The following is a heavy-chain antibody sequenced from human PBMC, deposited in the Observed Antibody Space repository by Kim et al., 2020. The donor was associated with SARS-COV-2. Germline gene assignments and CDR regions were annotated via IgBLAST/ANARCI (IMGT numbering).Heavy chain of an antibody. CDR1: GGSISSYY. D-gene: IGHD3-3*01. Sequence: SETLSLTCTVSGGSISSYYWSWIRQPPGKGLEWIGYIYYSGSTNYNPSLKSRVTISVDTSKNQFSLKLSSVTAAVTAVYYCARDHREWLQYTANWYFDLWGRGTLVTVSS. V-gene: IGHV4-59*01. CDR2: IYYSGST. J-gene: IGHJ2*01. CDR3: ARDHREWLQYTANWYFDL.